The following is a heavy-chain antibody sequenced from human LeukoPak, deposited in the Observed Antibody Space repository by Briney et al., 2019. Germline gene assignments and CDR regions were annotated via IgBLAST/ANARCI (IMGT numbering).Heavy chain of an antibody. J-gene: IGHJ4*02. CDR1: GYSISSGYY. D-gene: IGHD7-27*01. Sequence: SETLSLTCAVSGYSISSGYYWGWIRQPPGKGLEWIGSIYHSGSTYYNPSLKGRVTISVDTSKNQFSLKLSSVTAADTAVYYCARARATELGTFPSLDYWGQGTLVTVSS. CDR2: IYHSGST. V-gene: IGHV4-38-2*01. CDR3: ARARATELGTFPSLDY.